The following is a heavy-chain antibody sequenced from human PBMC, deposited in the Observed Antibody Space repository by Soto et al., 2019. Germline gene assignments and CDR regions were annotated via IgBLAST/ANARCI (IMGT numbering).Heavy chain of an antibody. Sequence: GGSLRLSCAASGFTFSSYAMSWVRQAPGKGLEWVSAISGSGGSTYYADSVKGRFTISRDNSKNTLYLQMNSLRAEDTAVYYCAKDPSRDPRAEYFQHWGQGTLVTVSS. V-gene: IGHV3-23*01. CDR3: AKDPSRDPRAEYFQH. CDR2: ISGSGGST. J-gene: IGHJ1*01. CDR1: GFTFSSYA. D-gene: IGHD2-21*02.